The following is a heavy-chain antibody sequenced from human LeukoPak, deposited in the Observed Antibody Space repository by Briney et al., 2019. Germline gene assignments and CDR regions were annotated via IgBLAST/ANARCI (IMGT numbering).Heavy chain of an antibody. D-gene: IGHD2-21*01. CDR1: GGSMSGSF. V-gene: IGHV4-4*07. Sequence: SETLSLTCTVSGGSMSGSFWSWIRQPAGKALEWIGRIYSSGRTKYNPSLKSRVTMSLDTSKSQFSLKLPSVTAADRAVYYCARAHGGCGGTCPFEYWGQGTLVTVAS. CDR3: ARAHGGCGGTCPFEY. CDR2: IYSSGRT. J-gene: IGHJ4*02.